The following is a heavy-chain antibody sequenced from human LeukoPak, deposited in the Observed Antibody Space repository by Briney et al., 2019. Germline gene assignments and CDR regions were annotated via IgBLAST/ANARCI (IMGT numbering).Heavy chain of an antibody. CDR3: AKGSGSYGIDYYYYGMDV. CDR2: ISWDGGST. V-gene: IGHV3-43*01. CDR1: GFTFDDYT. D-gene: IGHD1-26*01. Sequence: PGGSLRLSCAASGFTFDDYTMHWVRQAPGKGLEWVSLISWDGGSTYYADSVKGRFTISRDNSENSLYLQMNSLRTEDTALYYCAKGSGSYGIDYYYYGMDVWGQGTTVTVSS. J-gene: IGHJ6*02.